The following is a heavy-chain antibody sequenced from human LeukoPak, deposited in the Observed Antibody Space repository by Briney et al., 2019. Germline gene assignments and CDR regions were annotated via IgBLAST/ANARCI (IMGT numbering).Heavy chain of an antibody. Sequence: GGSLRLSCAASGFTFSSYDMSWVRQAPGKGLEWVSAISGSGGSTYYADSVKGRFTISRDNSKNTLYLQMNSLRAEDTAVYYCARELSGDYVFDYWGQGTLVTVSS. V-gene: IGHV3-23*01. CDR2: ISGSGGST. CDR1: GFTFSSYD. J-gene: IGHJ4*02. CDR3: ARELSGDYVFDY. D-gene: IGHD4-17*01.